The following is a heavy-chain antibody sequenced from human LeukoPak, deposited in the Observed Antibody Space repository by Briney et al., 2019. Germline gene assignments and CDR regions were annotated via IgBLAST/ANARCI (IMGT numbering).Heavy chain of an antibody. V-gene: IGHV3-74*01. J-gene: IGHJ4*02. CDR2: INSDGSAT. D-gene: IGHD3-16*02. CDR1: GFTFGSPW. CDR3: ARGTAGYHSGYFDY. Sequence: PGGSLRLSCAASGFTFGSPWMHWVRQAPGKGLVWVSRINSDGSATAYAASVKGRPTTPRHNAKNTLYLHMNSLRAEDTAVYYCARGTAGYHSGYFDYWGQGTLVTVSS.